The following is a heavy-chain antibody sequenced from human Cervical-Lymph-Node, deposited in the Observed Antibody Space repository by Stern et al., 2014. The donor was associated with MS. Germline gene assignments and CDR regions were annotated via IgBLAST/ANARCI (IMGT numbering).Heavy chain of an antibody. D-gene: IGHD2-2*01. CDR1: GFTFDEYE. V-gene: IGHV3-20*01. Sequence: EVQLEESGGGVARPGGSLRLSCTVSGFTFDEYEMNWVRQAPGKGLEWVSHINWNGDRTGYADSVRGRFTISRDNAKNSLFLQMDRLRVEDTALYVCVRGLQLVRYFDYWGQGAQVTVSS. CDR2: INWNGDRT. CDR3: VRGLQLVRYFDY. J-gene: IGHJ4*02.